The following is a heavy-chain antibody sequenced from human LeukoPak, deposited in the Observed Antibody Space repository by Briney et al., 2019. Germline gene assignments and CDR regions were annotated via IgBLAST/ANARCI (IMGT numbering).Heavy chain of an antibody. V-gene: IGHV3-21*01. CDR3: ARDGREGEFDY. Sequence: GGSLRLSCAGSGFTFSSYSMNWVRQAPGKGLEWVSSISSSSSYIYYADSVKGRFTISRDNAKNSLYLQMNSLRAEDTAVYYCARDGREGEFDYWGQGTLVTVSS. D-gene: IGHD1-26*01. CDR1: GFTFSSYS. J-gene: IGHJ4*02. CDR2: ISSSSSYI.